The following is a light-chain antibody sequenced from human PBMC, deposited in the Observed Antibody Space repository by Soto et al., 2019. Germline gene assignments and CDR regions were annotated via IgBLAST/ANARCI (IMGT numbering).Light chain of an antibody. CDR2: GAS. Sequence: EVVWTQSPGTQSLSPGERATLSFMASQSVMSNYVAWYHQKPGQAPRLLISGASTRAAGIPDRFSGSGSGTDFTLTISSLEPEDFAVYYCQQYGKLPITFGQGTRLEIK. V-gene: IGKV3-20*01. CDR3: QQYGKLPIT. CDR1: QSVMSNY. J-gene: IGKJ5*01.